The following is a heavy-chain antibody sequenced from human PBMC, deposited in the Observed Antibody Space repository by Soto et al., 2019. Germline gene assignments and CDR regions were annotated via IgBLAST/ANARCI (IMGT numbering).Heavy chain of an antibody. J-gene: IGHJ4*02. CDR3: ATRGVRGVIIPSLFDY. V-gene: IGHV3-23*01. Sequence: GGSLRLFCAASGFTFSSYAMSWVRQAPGKGLEWVSAISGSGGSTYYADSVKGRFTISRDNSKNTLYLQMNSLRAEDTAVYYCATRGVRGVIIPSLFDYWGQGTLVTVSS. CDR1: GFTFSSYA. CDR2: ISGSGGST. D-gene: IGHD3-10*01.